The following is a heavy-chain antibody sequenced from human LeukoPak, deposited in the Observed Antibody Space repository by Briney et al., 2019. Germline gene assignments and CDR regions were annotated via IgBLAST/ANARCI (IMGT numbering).Heavy chain of an antibody. V-gene: IGHV3-48*03. Sequence: PGGSLRLSCAASGFTFSSYEMNWIRQAPGKGLEWVSYISSSGSTIYYADSVKGRFTISRVNAKNSLYLQMNSLSADDTAVYYCARPSSRRGANYFDYWGQGTLVTVSA. CDR2: ISSSGSTI. D-gene: IGHD3-10*01. CDR3: ARPSSRRGANYFDY. J-gene: IGHJ4*02. CDR1: GFTFSSYE.